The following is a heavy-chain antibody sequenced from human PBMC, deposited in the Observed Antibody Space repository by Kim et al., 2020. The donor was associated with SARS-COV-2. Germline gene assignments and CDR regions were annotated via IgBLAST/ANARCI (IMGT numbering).Heavy chain of an antibody. CDR3: ARLPGGPPYFDY. Sequence: SETLSLTCTVSGGSISSSRYYWGWIRQPPGKGLEWIGSIYYSGSTYYNPSLKSRVTISVDTSKNQFSLKLSSVTAADTAVYYCARLPGGPPYFDYWVQGTLVTVSS. J-gene: IGHJ4*02. D-gene: IGHD3-16*01. V-gene: IGHV4-39*01. CDR1: GGSISSSRYY. CDR2: IYYSGST.